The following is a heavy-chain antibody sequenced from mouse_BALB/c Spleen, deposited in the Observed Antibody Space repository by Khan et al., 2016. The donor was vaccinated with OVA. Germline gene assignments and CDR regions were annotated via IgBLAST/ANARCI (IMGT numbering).Heavy chain of an antibody. CDR1: GYSITSGYG. J-gene: IGHJ2*01. CDR3: ARTAMIKY. D-gene: IGHD1-2*01. Sequence: EVKLLESGPGLVKPSQSLSLTCTVTGYSITSGYGWNWIRQFPGNKLEWMGYISYSGSTNYKPSLKSRISITRDTSKNQFFLQLNSVTTEDTATYYCARTAMIKYWGQGTTLTVSS. CDR2: ISYSGST. V-gene: IGHV3-2*02.